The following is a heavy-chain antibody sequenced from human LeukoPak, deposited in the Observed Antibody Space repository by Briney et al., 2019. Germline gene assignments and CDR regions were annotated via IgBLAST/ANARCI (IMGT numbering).Heavy chain of an antibody. CDR3: ARGSAAGNGRGLDY. D-gene: IGHD6-13*01. V-gene: IGHV3-23*01. J-gene: IGHJ4*02. CDR1: GFTFSSYA. CDR2: FSGSGGST. Sequence: GGSLRLSCAASGFTFSSYAMSWVRQAPGKGLECISGFSGSGGSTYYADSVKGRFTISRDNSKNTLYLQMNSLRAEDTAVYYCARGSAAGNGRGLDYWGQGTLVTVSS.